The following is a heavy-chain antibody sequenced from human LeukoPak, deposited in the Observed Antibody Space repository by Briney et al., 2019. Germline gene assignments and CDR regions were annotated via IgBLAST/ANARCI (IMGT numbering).Heavy chain of an antibody. J-gene: IGHJ4*02. Sequence: ASVKVSCKASGYSFNTYGINWVRQAPGQGLEWMGWISVENGHRKLAQSLQGRVTMTTDRFTSTAYMELRSLKSDDTAVYYCAKGGGYIRPLGLEFDSWGQGTLVTVSA. CDR2: ISVENGHR. CDR3: AKGGGYIRPLGLEFDS. D-gene: IGHD3-16*01. V-gene: IGHV1-18*01. CDR1: GYSFNTYG.